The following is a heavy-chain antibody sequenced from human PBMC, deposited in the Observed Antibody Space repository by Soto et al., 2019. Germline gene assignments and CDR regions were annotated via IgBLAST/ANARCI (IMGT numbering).Heavy chain of an antibody. V-gene: IGHV4-31*03. J-gene: IGHJ4*02. CDR2: IYYSGST. Sequence: QVQLQESGPGLVKPSQTLSLTCTVSGGSISSGGYHWSWIRQHPGKGLEWIGYIYYSGSTYYNPSLKSRVTISVDTSKNQFSLKLSSVTAADTAVYYCARDLRVGSGSYFDYWGQGTLVTVSS. CDR1: GGSISSGGYH. D-gene: IGHD3-10*01. CDR3: ARDLRVGSGSYFDY.